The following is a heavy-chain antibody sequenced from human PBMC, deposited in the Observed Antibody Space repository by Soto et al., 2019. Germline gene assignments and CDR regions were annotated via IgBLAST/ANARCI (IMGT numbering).Heavy chain of an antibody. V-gene: IGHV4-59*08. CDR1: GGSISSYY. J-gene: IGHJ5*02. CDR3: ARQRRSVPSGSWFDP. CDR2: IYYSGST. Sequence: SETLPLTCTVSGGSISSYYWSWIRQPPGKGLEWIGYIYYSGSTNYNPSLKSRVTISVDTSKNQFSLKLSSVTAADTAVYYCARQRRSVPSGSWFDPWGQGTLVTVSS. D-gene: IGHD2-15*01.